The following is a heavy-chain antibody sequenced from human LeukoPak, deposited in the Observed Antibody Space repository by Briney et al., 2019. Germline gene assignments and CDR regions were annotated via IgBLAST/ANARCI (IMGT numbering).Heavy chain of an antibody. Sequence: GGSLRLSCVASGFTFRNYAMHWVRQAPGKGLEWVATLTYDGSDKDYADSVKGRFTISRDNSKNTLYLQMNGLGAEDTAVYFCARDLAESYLFDYWGQGTLVTVSS. CDR3: ARDLAESYLFDY. D-gene: IGHD3-10*01. J-gene: IGHJ4*02. V-gene: IGHV3-30-3*01. CDR2: LTYDGSDK. CDR1: GFTFRNYA.